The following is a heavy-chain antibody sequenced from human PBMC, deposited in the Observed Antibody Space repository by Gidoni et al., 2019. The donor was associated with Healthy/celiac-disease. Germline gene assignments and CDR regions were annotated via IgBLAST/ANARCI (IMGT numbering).Heavy chain of an antibody. J-gene: IGHJ4*02. CDR3: ARDLYSSGPKSGY. D-gene: IGHD3-22*01. CDR2: ISSSSSYI. CDR1: GFTYSSYS. V-gene: IGHV3-21*01. Sequence: EVQQVGSGGGLGTPGGPLSFSCAASGFTYSSYSMNWVRQAPGKGLEWVSSISSSSSYIYYADSVKGRVTISRDNAKNTLYLQMTSLRAEDTAVYYCARDLYSSGPKSGYWGQGTLVTVSS.